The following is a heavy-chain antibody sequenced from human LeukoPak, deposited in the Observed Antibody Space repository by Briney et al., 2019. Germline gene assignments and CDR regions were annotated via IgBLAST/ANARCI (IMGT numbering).Heavy chain of an antibody. CDR2: ISGLGNYI. V-gene: IGHV3-21*01. CDR3: VIEAWTGIGRDYFDY. Sequence: GGSLRLSCAASGVTFSTYSMDWVRQAPGKGLEWVSSISGLGNYIYYADSVKGRFTISRDNAKDALYLQMNSLRAEDTAVYYCVIEAWTGIGRDYFDYWGQGSLVTVSS. D-gene: IGHD1-14*01. J-gene: IGHJ4*02. CDR1: GVTFSTYS.